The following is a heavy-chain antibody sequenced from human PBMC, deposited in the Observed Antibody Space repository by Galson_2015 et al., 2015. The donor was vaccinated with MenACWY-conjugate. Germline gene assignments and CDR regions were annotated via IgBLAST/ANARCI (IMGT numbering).Heavy chain of an antibody. CDR3: ATGGGGYDYVWGSYRYGDY. V-gene: IGHV3-30*03. J-gene: IGHJ4*02. D-gene: IGHD3-16*02. Sequence: SLRLSCAASGFTFSSYGMHWVRQAPGKGLEWVAVISYDGSNKYYADSVKGRFTISRDNSKNTLYLQMNSLRAEDTAVYYCATGGGGYDYVWGSYRYGDYWGQGTLVTVSS. CDR2: ISYDGSNK. CDR1: GFTFSSYG.